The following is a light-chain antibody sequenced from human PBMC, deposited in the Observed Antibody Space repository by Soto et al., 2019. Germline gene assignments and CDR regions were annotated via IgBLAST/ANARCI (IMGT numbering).Light chain of an antibody. CDR3: QQYNNRRT. CDR2: DAS. V-gene: IGKV1-5*01. J-gene: IGKJ1*01. Sequence: DIQMTQSPSTLSASVGDRVTITCRASQSISSWLAWYQQKPGKAPKLLIYDASSLESGVPSRFSGSGSGTEFTLTISSLQPDDFATYYCQQYNNRRTFGQGTKVEIK. CDR1: QSISSW.